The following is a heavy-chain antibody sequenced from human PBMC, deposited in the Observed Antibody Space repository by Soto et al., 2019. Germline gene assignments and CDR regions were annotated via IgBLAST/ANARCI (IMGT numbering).Heavy chain of an antibody. J-gene: IGHJ6*02. V-gene: IGHV1-69*12. D-gene: IGHD3-16*01. CDR1: GGTFSSYA. Sequence: QVQLVQSGAEVKKPGSSVKVSCKASGGTFSSYAINWVRQAPGQGLEWMGGSIPIFATADYAQEFQGRVTITADESTSTAYMELSSLRSEDTAVYYCAQCLLGVNYYYGMDVWGQGTTVTVSS. CDR2: SIPIFATA. CDR3: AQCLLGVNYYYGMDV.